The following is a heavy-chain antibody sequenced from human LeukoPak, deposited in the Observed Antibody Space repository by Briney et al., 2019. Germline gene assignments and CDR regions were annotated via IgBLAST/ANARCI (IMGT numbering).Heavy chain of an antibody. Sequence: GGSLRLSCAASGNYWMHWVRQVPGKGLVWVSHINSDGSWTSYADSVKGRFTISRDNAKNSLYLQMNSLRAEDTAVYYCARDPSDYSNLWSNWFDPWGQGTLVTVSS. CDR2: INSDGSWT. D-gene: IGHD4-11*01. V-gene: IGHV3-74*01. CDR3: ARDPSDYSNLWSNWFDP. J-gene: IGHJ5*02. CDR1: GNYW.